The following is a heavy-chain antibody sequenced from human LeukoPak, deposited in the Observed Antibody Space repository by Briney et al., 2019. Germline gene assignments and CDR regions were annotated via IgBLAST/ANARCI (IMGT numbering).Heavy chain of an antibody. CDR3: ARDPQYCSGGSCYSFDY. CDR2: IISSSSYI. CDR1: GFTFSSYS. D-gene: IGHD2-15*01. V-gene: IGHV3-21*01. J-gene: IGHJ4*02. Sequence: PGGSLRLSCAASGFTFSSYSMNWVRQAPGKGLEWVSSIISSSSYIYYADSVKGRFTISRDNAKNSLYLQMNSLRAEDTAVYYCARDPQYCSGGSCYSFDYWGQGTLVTVSS.